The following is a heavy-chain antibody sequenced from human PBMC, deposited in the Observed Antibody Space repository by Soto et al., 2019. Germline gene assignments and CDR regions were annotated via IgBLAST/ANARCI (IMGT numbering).Heavy chain of an antibody. CDR3: AKDMEQRLVRGWFDP. V-gene: IGHV3-30*18. CDR2: ISYDGSNT. Sequence: QVQLVESGGGVVQPGRSLRLSCAASGFTLTYYGMHWVRKAPGKGLEWVAVISYDGSNTYYADSVKGRFTISRDNSKNTLYLQMDSLRPEDTAVYYCAKDMEQRLVRGWFDPWGQGTLVTVSS. J-gene: IGHJ5*02. D-gene: IGHD6-13*01. CDR1: GFTLTYYG.